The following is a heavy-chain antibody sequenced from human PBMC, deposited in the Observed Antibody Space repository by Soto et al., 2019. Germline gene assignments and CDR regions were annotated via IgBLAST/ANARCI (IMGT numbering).Heavy chain of an antibody. CDR2: ISYDGSNK. Sequence: QVQLVESGGGVVQPGRSLRLSCAASGFTFSSYAMHWVRQAPGKGLEWVAVISYDGSNKYYADSVKGRFTISRDNSKNTLYLQMNSLRAEDTAVYYCARVEERGAVVTPLFDYWGQGTLVTVSS. J-gene: IGHJ4*02. D-gene: IGHD2-21*02. CDR1: GFTFSSYA. V-gene: IGHV3-30-3*01. CDR3: ARVEERGAVVTPLFDY.